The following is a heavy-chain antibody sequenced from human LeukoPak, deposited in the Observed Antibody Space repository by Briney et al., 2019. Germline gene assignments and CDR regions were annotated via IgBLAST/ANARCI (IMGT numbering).Heavy chain of an antibody. CDR2: IIPIFGTA. D-gene: IGHD6-6*01. J-gene: IGHJ4*02. Sequence: SVKVSCKASGGTFSSYAISWVRQAPGQGLEWMGGIIPIFGTANYAQKFQGRVTITTDESTSTAYMELSSLRSEDTAVYYCARRRRRSSSEDYWGQGTLLTVSS. V-gene: IGHV1-69*05. CDR1: GGTFSSYA. CDR3: ARRRRRSSSEDY.